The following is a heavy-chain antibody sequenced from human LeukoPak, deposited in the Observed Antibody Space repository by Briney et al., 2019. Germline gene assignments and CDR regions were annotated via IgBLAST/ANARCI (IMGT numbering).Heavy chain of an antibody. D-gene: IGHD3-3*01. CDR3: ARAHTIFGVVIYYYYYMDV. CDR2: ISSSSSYI. J-gene: IGHJ6*03. V-gene: IGHV3-21*01. Sequence: RAGGSLRLSCAASGFTFSSYSMNWDRQAPGEGLEWVSSISSSSSYIYYADSVKGRFTISRDNAKNSLYLQMNSLRAEDTAVYYCARAHTIFGVVIYYYYYMDVWGKGTTVTVSS. CDR1: GFTFSSYS.